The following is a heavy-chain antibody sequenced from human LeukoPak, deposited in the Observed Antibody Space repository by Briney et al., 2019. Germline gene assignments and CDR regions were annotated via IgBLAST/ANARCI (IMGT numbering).Heavy chain of an antibody. V-gene: IGHV1-69*04. Sequence: ASVKVSCKASGCTFSSYSISWVRQAPGQGLEWMGRIIPILGIANYAQKFQGRVTITADKSTSTAYMELSSLRSEDTAVYYCARAHGDYTKGGGDYWGQGTLVTVSS. CDR2: IIPILGIA. D-gene: IGHD4-17*01. CDR1: GCTFSSYS. J-gene: IGHJ4*02. CDR3: ARAHGDYTKGGGDY.